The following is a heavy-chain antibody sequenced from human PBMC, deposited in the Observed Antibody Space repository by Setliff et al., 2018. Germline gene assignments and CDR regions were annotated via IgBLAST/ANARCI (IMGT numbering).Heavy chain of an antibody. V-gene: IGHV1-2*02. CDR3: ARVGSLAPLYYGNY. J-gene: IGHJ4*02. D-gene: IGHD3-10*01. CDR1: GYTFTSYG. Sequence: ASVKVSCKASGYTFTSYGVHWVRQAPGQRLEWMAMIITSTGKTSYAQKFQGRVTMTRDTSISTAYMELSRLRSDDTAVYYCARVGSLAPLYYGNYWGQGTLVTVSS. CDR2: IITSTGKT.